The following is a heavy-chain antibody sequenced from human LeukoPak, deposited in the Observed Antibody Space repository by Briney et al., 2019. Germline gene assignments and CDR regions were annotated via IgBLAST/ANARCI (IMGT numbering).Heavy chain of an antibody. CDR1: GGSFSGYY. D-gene: IGHD3-22*01. V-gene: IGHV4-34*01. CDR2: INHSGST. Sequence: SETLSLTCAVYGGSFSGYYWSWIRQPPGKGLEWIGEINHSGSTNYNPSLKSRVTISVDTSKNQFSLKLSSVTAADTAVYYCARGYDGDYWGQGTLVTVPS. CDR3: ARGYDGDY. J-gene: IGHJ4*02.